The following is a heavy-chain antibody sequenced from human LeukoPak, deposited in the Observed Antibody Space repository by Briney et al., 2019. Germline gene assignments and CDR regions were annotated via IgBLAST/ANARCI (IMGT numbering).Heavy chain of an antibody. J-gene: IGHJ5*02. D-gene: IGHD3-10*01. V-gene: IGHV4-59*01. Sequence: SSQTLSLTCTVSGGSISSYYWSWIRQPPGKGLEWIGYIYYSGSTNYNPSLKSRVTISVDTSKNQFSLKLSSVTAADTAVYYCARDLHYYGSGIDPWGQGTLVTVSS. CDR3: ARDLHYYGSGIDP. CDR2: IYYSGST. CDR1: GGSISSYY.